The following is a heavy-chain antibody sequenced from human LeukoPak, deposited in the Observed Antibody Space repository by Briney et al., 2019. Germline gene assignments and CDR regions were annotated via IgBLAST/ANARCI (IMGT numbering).Heavy chain of an antibody. D-gene: IGHD2-2*01. CDR2: INPNSGGT. J-gene: IGHJ5*02. Sequence: ASVKVSCKAAGYTFTGYYMHWVRQAPGQGLEWMGRINPNSGGTNYAQKFQGRVTMIRDTSISTAYMELTRLRSDDTAVYYCAREVGVVAHQGGWFDPWGQGTLVTVSS. CDR1: GYTFTGYY. CDR3: AREVGVVAHQGGWFDP. V-gene: IGHV1-2*06.